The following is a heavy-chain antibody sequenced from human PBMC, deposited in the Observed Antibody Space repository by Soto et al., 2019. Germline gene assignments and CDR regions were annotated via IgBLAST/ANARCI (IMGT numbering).Heavy chain of an antibody. CDR1: GGTFSSYA. CDR2: IIPIFGTA. J-gene: IGHJ3*02. V-gene: IGHV1-69*12. D-gene: IGHD5-18*01. Sequence: QVQLVQSGAEVKKPGSSVKVSCKASGGTFSSYAISWVRQAPGQGREWMGGIIPIFGTANYAQKFQGRVTITADESTSTAYMELSSLISEDTAVYYCARVLYSYGRGAFDIGGQGTMVTVSS. CDR3: ARVLYSYGRGAFDI.